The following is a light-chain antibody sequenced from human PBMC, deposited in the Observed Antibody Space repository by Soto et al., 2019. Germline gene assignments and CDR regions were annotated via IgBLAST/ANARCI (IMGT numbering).Light chain of an antibody. CDR2: KVS. CDR3: MQAKYWPPWT. Sequence: DVVLTQSPLSLPVTLGQPASISCRSSQSLAHSDGNTFLNWFQQRPGQSPRRLIYKVSNRDSGVPDRFSGSGSGTDFTLKISRVEAEDVGLYYCMQAKYWPPWTFAQETKVHIK. J-gene: IGKJ1*01. CDR1: QSLAHSDGNTF. V-gene: IGKV2-30*02.